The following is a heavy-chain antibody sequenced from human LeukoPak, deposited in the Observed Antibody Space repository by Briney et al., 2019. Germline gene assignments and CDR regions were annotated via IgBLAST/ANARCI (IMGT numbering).Heavy chain of an antibody. Sequence: SETLSLTCSVSGGSISTFYWSWIRQPPGKGLEWIGYIYHSGSTYYNPSLKSRVTISVDRSKNQFSLKLSSVTAADTAVYYCARDPSIVGATVDWGQGTLVTVSS. CDR3: ARDPSIVGATVD. J-gene: IGHJ4*02. CDR1: GGSISTFY. CDR2: IYHSGST. D-gene: IGHD1-26*01. V-gene: IGHV4-59*12.